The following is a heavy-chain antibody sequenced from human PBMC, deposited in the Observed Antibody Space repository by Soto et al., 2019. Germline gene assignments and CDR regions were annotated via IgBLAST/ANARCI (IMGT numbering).Heavy chain of an antibody. CDR1: GYTFTGYY. CDR3: ARGPRIAARLGYFDY. Sequence: ASLKVSCKASGYTFTGYYMHWVRQAPGQGLEWMGWINPNSGGTNYAQKFQGRVTMTRDTSISTAYMELSRLRSGDTAVYYCARGPRIAARLGYFDYWGQGTLVTVSS. D-gene: IGHD6-6*01. CDR2: INPNSGGT. V-gene: IGHV1-2*02. J-gene: IGHJ4*02.